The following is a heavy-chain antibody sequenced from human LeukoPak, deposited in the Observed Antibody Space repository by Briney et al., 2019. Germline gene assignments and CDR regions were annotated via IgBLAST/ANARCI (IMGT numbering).Heavy chain of an antibody. J-gene: IGHJ4*02. CDR1: GFTFSSYG. CDR2: ISYDGSNK. Sequence: GGSLRLSCAASGFTFSSYGMHWVRQAPGKGLEWVAVISYDGSNKYYADSVKGRFTISRDSSKNTLYLQMNSLRAEDTAVYYCAKDGYYNPYGDYVDYWGQGTLVTVSS. D-gene: IGHD4-17*01. CDR3: AKDGYYNPYGDYVDY. V-gene: IGHV3-30*18.